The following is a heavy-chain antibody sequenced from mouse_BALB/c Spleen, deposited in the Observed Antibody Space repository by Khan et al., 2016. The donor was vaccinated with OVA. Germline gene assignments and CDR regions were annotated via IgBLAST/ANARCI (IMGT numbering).Heavy chain of an antibody. D-gene: IGHD2-3*01. V-gene: IGHV3-2*02. Sequence: EVQLQESGPGLVKPSQSLSLTCTVTGYSITSDYAWNWIRQFPGNKLEWMGYISYSGSTNYNSSLQSRLSLTRDTSKNQFFLQLNSVTTEDTATYYCARDGSRYNYAMDYWGQGTSVTVSS. J-gene: IGHJ4*01. CDR1: GYSITSDYA. CDR3: ARDGSRYNYAMDY. CDR2: ISYSGST.